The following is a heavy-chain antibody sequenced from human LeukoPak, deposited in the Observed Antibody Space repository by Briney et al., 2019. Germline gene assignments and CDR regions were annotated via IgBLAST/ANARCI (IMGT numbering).Heavy chain of an antibody. CDR3: AREEDTATEL. J-gene: IGHJ4*02. CDR1: GFTFSSYA. Sequence: GGSLRLSCAASGFTFSSYAMSWVRQAPGKGLEWVSVISGIGSNTYYADSVKGWFTISRDNSKNTLYLQMNSLRAEDTAVYYCAREEDTATELWGQGTLVTVSS. CDR2: ISGIGSNT. D-gene: IGHD5-18*01. V-gene: IGHV3-23*01.